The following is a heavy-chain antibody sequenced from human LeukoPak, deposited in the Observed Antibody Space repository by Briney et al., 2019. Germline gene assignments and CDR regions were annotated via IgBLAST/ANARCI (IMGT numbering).Heavy chain of an antibody. CDR1: GFTFSNYA. Sequence: PGGSLRLSCAASGFTFSNYAMSWVRQAPGKGLEWVSVIYSGGTTYYADSVKGRFTISRDNSKNTLYLQMNSLRAEDTAVYYCARGGSGWSYYYYYAMDVWGQGTTVTVSS. CDR3: ARGGSGWSYYYYYAMDV. V-gene: IGHV3-23*03. CDR2: IYSGGTT. J-gene: IGHJ6*02. D-gene: IGHD6-19*01.